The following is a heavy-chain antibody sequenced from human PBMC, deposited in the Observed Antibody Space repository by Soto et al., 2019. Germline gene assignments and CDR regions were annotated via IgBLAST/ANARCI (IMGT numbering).Heavy chain of an antibody. V-gene: IGHV4-31*03. CDR1: GGSISSGGYY. D-gene: IGHD3-10*01. J-gene: IGHJ4*02. CDR3: ASLWFGAQANDY. CDR2: IYYSGST. Sequence: SETLSLTCTVSGGSISSGGYYWSWIRQHPGKGLEWIGYIYYSGSTYYNPSLKSRVTISVDTSKNQFSLKLSSVTAADTAVYYCASLWFGAQANDYWGQGTLVTVSS.